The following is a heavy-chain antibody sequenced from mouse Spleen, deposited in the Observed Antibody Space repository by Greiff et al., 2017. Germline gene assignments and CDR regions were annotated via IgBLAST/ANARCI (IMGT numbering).Heavy chain of an antibody. Sequence: QVQLQQPGAELVKPGASVKLSCKASGYTFTSYWMHWVKQRPGQGLEWIGEIDPSDSYTNYNQKFKGKATLTVDKSSSTAYMQLSSLTSEDSAVYYCARSAPFITTVVDWYFDVWGAGTTVTVSS. J-gene: IGHJ1*01. CDR3: ARSAPFITTVVDWYFDV. CDR1: GYTFTSYW. V-gene: IGHV1-69*02. D-gene: IGHD1-1*01. CDR2: IDPSDSYT.